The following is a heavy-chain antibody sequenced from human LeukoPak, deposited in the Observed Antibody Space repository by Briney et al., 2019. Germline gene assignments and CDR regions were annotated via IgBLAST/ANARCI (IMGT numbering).Heavy chain of an antibody. D-gene: IGHD2-2*01. J-gene: IGHJ5*02. CDR2: ISNSGGRT. CDR3: ARDGVPAGLGGGWFDP. Sequence: PGGSLRLSCAASGFTFSSYAMSWVRQAPGKGLEWVSSISNSGGRTFYTDSVKGRFTISRDNSKITLYLQMNSLRAEDTAVYYCARDGVPAGLGGGWFDPWGQGTLVTVSS. CDR1: GFTFSSYA. V-gene: IGHV3-23*01.